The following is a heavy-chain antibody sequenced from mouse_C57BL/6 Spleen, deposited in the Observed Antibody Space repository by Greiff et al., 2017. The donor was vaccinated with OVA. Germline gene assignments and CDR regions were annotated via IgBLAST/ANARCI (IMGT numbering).Heavy chain of an antibody. J-gene: IGHJ1*03. CDR1: GFTFSSYA. V-gene: IGHV5-4*03. CDR2: ISDGGSYT. D-gene: IGHD1-2*01. CDR3: ARGGNGDLWYFDV. Sequence: EVMLVESGGGLVKPGGSLKLSCAASGFTFSSYAMSWVRQTPEKRLEWVATISDGGSYTYYPDNVKGRFTISRDNAKNNLYLQMSHLKSEDTAMYYCARGGNGDLWYFDVWGTGTTVTVSS.